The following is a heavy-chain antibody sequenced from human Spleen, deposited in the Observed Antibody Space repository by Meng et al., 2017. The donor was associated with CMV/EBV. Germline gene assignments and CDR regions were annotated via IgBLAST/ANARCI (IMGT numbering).Heavy chain of an antibody. CDR3: ARSSGDNSYFDY. Sequence: AASGGSVSTTHWWNWVRQHPGKGLEWIGQIYHTGSTDYNPSLESRVTMSVDKSKNQFSLKVSSVTAADTAIYYCARSSGDNSYFDYWGRGTLVTVSS. CDR2: IYHTGST. V-gene: IGHV4-4*02. D-gene: IGHD4-11*01. J-gene: IGHJ4*02. CDR1: GGSVSTTHW.